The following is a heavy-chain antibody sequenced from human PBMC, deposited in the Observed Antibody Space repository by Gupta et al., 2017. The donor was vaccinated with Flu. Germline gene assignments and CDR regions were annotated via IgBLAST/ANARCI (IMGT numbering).Heavy chain of an antibody. CDR3: ALNSVVPAAISRGRAFDI. CDR1: GFSLSTSGVG. CDR2: IYWDDDK. V-gene: IGHV2-5*02. D-gene: IGHD2-2*01. Sequence: QITLKESGPTLVKPTQTLTLTCTFSGFSLSTSGVGVGWIRQPPGKALEWLALIYWDDDKRYSPSLKSRLTITKDTSKNQVVLTMTNMDPVDTATYYCALNSVVPAAISRGRAFDIWGQGTMVTVSS. J-gene: IGHJ3*02.